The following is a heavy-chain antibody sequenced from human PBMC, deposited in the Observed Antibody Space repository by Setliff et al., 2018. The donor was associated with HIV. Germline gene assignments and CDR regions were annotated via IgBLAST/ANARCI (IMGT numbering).Heavy chain of an antibody. Sequence: SVKVSCKASRSTFNSHTINWVRQAPGQGLDWMGRIIPILGVANYAQRFLGKVTITADKSTSTAYMELTSLRFDDTAMYYCVRGVQSPPHYSYYYMDVWGEGTMVTVS. CDR1: RSTFNSHT. V-gene: IGHV1-69*02. CDR3: VRGVQSPPHYSYYYMDV. D-gene: IGHD3-3*01. CDR2: IIPILGVA. J-gene: IGHJ6*03.